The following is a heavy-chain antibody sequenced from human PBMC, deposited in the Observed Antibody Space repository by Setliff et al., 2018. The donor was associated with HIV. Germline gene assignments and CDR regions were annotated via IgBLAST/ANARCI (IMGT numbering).Heavy chain of an antibody. V-gene: IGHV3-23*03. D-gene: IGHD3-10*01. CDR1: GFRFSDAW. Sequence: GGSLRLSCAGSGFRFSDAWMSWVRQTPGKGLEWVSLIYNGNSNTYYADSVKGRFTVSRDNSKNTLYLQVNSLRAEDTAVYYCARDEPTGGIDYWGQGTLVTVSS. CDR3: ARDEPTGGIDY. J-gene: IGHJ4*02. CDR2: IYNGNSNT.